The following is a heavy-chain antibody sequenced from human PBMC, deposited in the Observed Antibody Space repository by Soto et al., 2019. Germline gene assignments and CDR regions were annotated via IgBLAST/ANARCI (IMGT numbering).Heavy chain of an antibody. J-gene: IGHJ4*02. CDR3: AKGRETTTSAKFCFDN. D-gene: IGHD1-26*01. CDR2: LSVTGVGP. CDR1: GFSFSTYN. V-gene: IGHV3-23*01. Sequence: EVRLLESGGGLVQPGGPLRLSVEASGFSFSTYNLTWARQAPGQGLEGFSSLSVTGVGPYYADSVRGRFTMSRDNSKNTLALEMSGLRADDSAVYYCAKGRETTTSAKFCFDNWGQGTLVTVSS.